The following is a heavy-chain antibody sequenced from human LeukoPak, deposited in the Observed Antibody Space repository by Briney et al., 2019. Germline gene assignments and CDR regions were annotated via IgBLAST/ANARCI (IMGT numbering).Heavy chain of an antibody. CDR1: GFTFSSYA. J-gene: IGHJ4*02. CDR3: AKDLLYCSSTSCYFGFDY. D-gene: IGHD2-2*01. CDR2: ISGSGGSK. V-gene: IGHV3-23*01. Sequence: GGSLRLSCAASGFTFSSYAMSWVRQAPGKGLEWVSAISGSGGSKYYADSVKGRFTISRDNSKNTLYLQMNSLRAEDTAVYYCAKDLLYCSSTSCYFGFDYWGQGTLVTVSS.